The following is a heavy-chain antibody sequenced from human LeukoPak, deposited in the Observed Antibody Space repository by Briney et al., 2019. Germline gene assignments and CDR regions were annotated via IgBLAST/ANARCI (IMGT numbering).Heavy chain of an antibody. CDR3: ARDRGIAARPILDY. Sequence: GGSLRLSCAASGFTFSSYSMNWVRQAPGKGLEWVSSISSSSSYIYYADSVKGRFTISRDNAKNSLYLQMNSLRAEDTAVYYCARDRGIAARPILDYWGQGTLVTVSS. V-gene: IGHV3-21*01. CDR2: ISSSSSYI. J-gene: IGHJ4*02. CDR1: GFTFSSYS. D-gene: IGHD6-6*01.